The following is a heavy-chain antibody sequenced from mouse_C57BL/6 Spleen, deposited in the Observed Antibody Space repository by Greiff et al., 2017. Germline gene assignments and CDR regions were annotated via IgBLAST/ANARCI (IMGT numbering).Heavy chain of an antibody. J-gene: IGHJ2*01. D-gene: IGHD1-1*01. CDR1: GYTFTDYN. Sequence: EVQRVESGPELVKPGASVTIPCKASGYTFTDYNMDWVQQSHGKSLEWIGDINPNNGGTIYNQKFKGKATLTVDKSSSTAYMELRSLTSEDTAVYYCARRTTVVPYYFDYWGQGTTLTVAS. CDR2: INPNNGGT. V-gene: IGHV1-18*01. CDR3: ARRTTVVPYYFDY.